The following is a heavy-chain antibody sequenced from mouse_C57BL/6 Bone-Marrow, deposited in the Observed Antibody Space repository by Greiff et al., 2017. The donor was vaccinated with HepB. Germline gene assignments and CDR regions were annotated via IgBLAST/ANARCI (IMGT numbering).Heavy chain of an antibody. V-gene: IGHV1-54*01. Sequence: VQLQQSGAELVRPGTSVKVSCKASGYAFTNYLIEWVKQRPGQGLEWIGVINPGSGGTNYNEKFKGKATLTADKSSSTAYMQLSSLTSEDSAVYFCARSGLTGFDYWGQGTTLSVSS. CDR3: ARSGLTGFDY. J-gene: IGHJ2*01. D-gene: IGHD4-1*01. CDR2: INPGSGGT. CDR1: GYAFTNYL.